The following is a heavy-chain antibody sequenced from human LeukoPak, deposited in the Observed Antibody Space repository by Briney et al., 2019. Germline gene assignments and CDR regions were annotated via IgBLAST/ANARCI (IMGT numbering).Heavy chain of an antibody. J-gene: IGHJ4*02. CDR1: GGSFSGYY. CDR3: AKGDNNILTGYYNSFDS. Sequence: ETLSLTCAVYGGSFSGYYWSWIRQAPGKGLEWVSTISGSAISTYYADSVKGRFTISRDNSRNTLYLQMNSLRAEDTALFYCAKGDNNILTGYYNSFDSWGQGTLVTVSS. D-gene: IGHD3-9*01. V-gene: IGHV3-23*01. CDR2: ISGSAIST.